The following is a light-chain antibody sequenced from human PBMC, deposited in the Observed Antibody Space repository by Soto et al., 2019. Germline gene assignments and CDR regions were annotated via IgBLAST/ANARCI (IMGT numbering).Light chain of an antibody. CDR2: GAS. V-gene: IGKV3-15*01. CDR3: QHYNKFAVC. Sequence: EIVMTQSLATLSMSPGERATLSCRASQSVSSNLAWYQQKPGQATRLLIYGASPRATAIPARFSGSGSGTELTFTISNMNSVDFTVYYSQHYNKFAVCFGQG. CDR1: QSVSSN. J-gene: IGKJ1*01.